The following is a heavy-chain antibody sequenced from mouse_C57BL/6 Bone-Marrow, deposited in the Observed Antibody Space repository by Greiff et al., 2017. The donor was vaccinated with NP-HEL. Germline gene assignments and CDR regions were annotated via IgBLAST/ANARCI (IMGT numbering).Heavy chain of an antibody. J-gene: IGHJ3*01. V-gene: IGHV14-2*01. Sequence: VQLKESGAELVKPGASVKLSCTASGFNIKDYYMHWVKQRPEQGLEWIGGIDPEDGETKYAPKFQGKATITADTSSNTAYLQLSSLTSEDTAVYYCARSRDWAWFADWGQGTLVTVSA. CDR3: ARSRDWAWFAD. CDR2: IDPEDGET. D-gene: IGHD4-1*01. CDR1: GFNIKDYY.